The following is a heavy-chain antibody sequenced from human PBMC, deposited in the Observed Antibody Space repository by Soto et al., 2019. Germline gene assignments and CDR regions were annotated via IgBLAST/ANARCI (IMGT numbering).Heavy chain of an antibody. J-gene: IGHJ4*02. CDR3: ARDLAFGLSDY. Sequence: ASVNDYCKGAGYTLTELSMHWVRQAPGKGLEWMGGFDPEDGETIYAQNFQGRVTITKDTSASTAYMELSSLRSEDTAVYYCARDLAFGLSDYWGQGTLVTVSS. CDR2: FDPEDGET. V-gene: IGHV1-24*01. D-gene: IGHD3-10*01. CDR1: GYTLTELS.